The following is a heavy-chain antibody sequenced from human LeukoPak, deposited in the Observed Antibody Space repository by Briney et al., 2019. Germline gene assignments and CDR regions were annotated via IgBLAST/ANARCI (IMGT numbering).Heavy chain of an antibody. Sequence: SETLSLTCTVSGGSISNYDWSWIRQPPGKGLEWIGYISYSGSTNYNPSLKSRVTISVDTSKNQFSLKLSSVTAADTAVYYCARVVFDSSADAFDIWGQGTMVTVSS. CDR2: ISYSGST. CDR3: ARVVFDSSADAFDI. V-gene: IGHV4-59*12. J-gene: IGHJ3*02. CDR1: GGSISNYD. D-gene: IGHD3-22*01.